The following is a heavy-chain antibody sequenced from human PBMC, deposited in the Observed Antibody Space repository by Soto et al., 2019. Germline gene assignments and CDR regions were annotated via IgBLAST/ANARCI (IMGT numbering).Heavy chain of an antibody. CDR1: GFTFSNYW. J-gene: IGHJ4*01. CDR2: INGDGSTT. V-gene: IGHV3-74*01. D-gene: IGHD1-20*01. CDR3: VRGSVYNWRGDF. Sequence: EVQLVVSGGDLIQPGGSLRLSCAASGFTFSNYWMHWVRQAPGKGLVWVSRINGDGSTTSYADSVKGRFTISRDNAKNTLSLQMNSLRDEDTAVYYCVRGSVYNWRGDFWGHGTLVTVSS.